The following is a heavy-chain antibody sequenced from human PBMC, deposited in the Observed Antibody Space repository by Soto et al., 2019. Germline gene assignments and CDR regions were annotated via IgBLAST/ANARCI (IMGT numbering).Heavy chain of an antibody. V-gene: IGHV3-53*01. CDR3: ARAGSPFDSDSSGYWGFDH. J-gene: IGHJ4*02. CDR1: GFAVSNNY. CDR2: VYSGGTT. D-gene: IGHD3-22*01. Sequence: GGSLRLSCVASGFAVSNNYMNWVRQAPGKGLEWVSVVYSGGTTYYADSVRDRFTVSRDDSKNTLFLQMSSLRAEDTAVYYCARAGSPFDSDSSGYWGFDHWGQGTLVTVSS.